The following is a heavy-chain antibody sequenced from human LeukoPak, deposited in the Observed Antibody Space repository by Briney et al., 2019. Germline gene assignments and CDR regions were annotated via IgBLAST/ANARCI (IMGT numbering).Heavy chain of an antibody. CDR1: GFTFRDYV. CDR3: ARDYSSRLLDY. D-gene: IGHD6-13*01. V-gene: IGHV3-30*07. CDR2: ISYDGSRQ. Sequence: PGGSLRLSCVTSGFTFRDYVMHWVRQAPGKGLESVARISYDGSRQYYADSVRGRFTISRDDSKSTLYLQMNSLRAEDTAVYYCARDYSSRLLDYWGQGTLVTVSS. J-gene: IGHJ4*02.